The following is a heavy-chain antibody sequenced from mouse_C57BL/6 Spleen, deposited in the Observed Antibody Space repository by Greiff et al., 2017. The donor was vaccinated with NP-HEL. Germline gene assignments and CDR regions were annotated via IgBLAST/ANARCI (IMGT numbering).Heavy chain of an antibody. CDR3: ARARAMDY. Sequence: EVQLVESGPELVKPGASVKLSCKASGYSFTDYNMHWVKQSHGKSLEWIGDINPNYGTTSYNQTFKGKATLTVDQSSSTAYMQLNSLTCEDSAVYYCARARAMDYWGKGTSVTVSS. CDR2: INPNYGTT. V-gene: IGHV1-39*01. CDR1: GYSFTDYN. J-gene: IGHJ4*01.